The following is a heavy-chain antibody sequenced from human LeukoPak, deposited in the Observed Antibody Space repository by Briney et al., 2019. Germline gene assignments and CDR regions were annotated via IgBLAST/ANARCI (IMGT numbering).Heavy chain of an antibody. CDR3: ARSRSGSYFDY. CDR2: ISSTSSSI. D-gene: IGHD5-12*01. J-gene: IGHJ4*01. V-gene: IGHV3-48*01. CDR1: GYTFSGYS. Sequence: SGGSLRLSCAASGYTFSGYSINWVRQAPGEGVEWISYISSTSSSIYYADSVKGRFTISRDNAKNSLYLQMNSLRAEDTAVYYCARSRSGSYFDYWGQGSLVTVSS.